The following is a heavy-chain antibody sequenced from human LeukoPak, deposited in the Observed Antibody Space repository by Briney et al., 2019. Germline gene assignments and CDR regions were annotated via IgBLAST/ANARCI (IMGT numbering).Heavy chain of an antibody. CDR3: TRGASPKDAVFFDY. D-gene: IGHD3-16*01. CDR2: VHSSGDI. J-gene: IGHJ4*02. Sequence: SETLSLTCSVSGVSITSGSYYWGWIRQSAGKGLEWIGRVHSSGDIYHNAAFRSRAAVSGDASKNQFSLQLNSVTAADTAVYYCTRGASPKDAVFFDYWGQGALITVSS. CDR1: GVSITSGSYY. V-gene: IGHV4-61*02.